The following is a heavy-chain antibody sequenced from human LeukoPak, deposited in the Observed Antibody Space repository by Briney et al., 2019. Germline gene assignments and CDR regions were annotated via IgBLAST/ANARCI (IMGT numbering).Heavy chain of an antibody. CDR2: ISYDGSNK. J-gene: IGHJ5*02. CDR3: ARGVGDFWSGYSSPSSRFDP. V-gene: IGHV3-30*04. Sequence: GRSLRLSCAASGFTFSSCAIHWVRQAPGKGLEWVAVISYDGSNKYYADSVKGRFTISRDNSKNTLYLQMNSLRTEDTAVYYCARGVGDFWSGYSSPSSRFDPWGQGTLVTVSS. CDR1: GFTFSSCA. D-gene: IGHD3-3*01.